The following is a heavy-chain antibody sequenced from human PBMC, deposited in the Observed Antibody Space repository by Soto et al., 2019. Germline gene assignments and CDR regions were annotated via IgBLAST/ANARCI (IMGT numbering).Heavy chain of an antibody. Sequence: PGGSLRLSCAASGFTVSSNYMSWVRQAPGKGLEWVSVIYSGGSTYYADSVKGRFTISRDNSKNTLYLQMNSLRAEDTAVYYCAREGEYSSSFGYYYGMDVWGQGTTVTVSS. CDR1: GFTVSSNY. CDR2: IYSGGST. CDR3: AREGEYSSSFGYYYGMDV. D-gene: IGHD6-6*01. V-gene: IGHV3-53*01. J-gene: IGHJ6*02.